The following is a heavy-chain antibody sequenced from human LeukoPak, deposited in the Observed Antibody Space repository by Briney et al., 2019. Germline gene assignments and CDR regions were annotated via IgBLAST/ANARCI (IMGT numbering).Heavy chain of an antibody. D-gene: IGHD5-12*01. CDR3: VRGSYSGYDFYYFDY. CDR2: IYHSGNT. CDR1: GGSVSSNSYY. J-gene: IGHJ4*02. Sequence: PSETPSLTCTVVGGSVSSNSYYWGWIRQPPGKGLEWIASIYHSGNTYYNRSLKSRVIISVDMSKNQFSLKVSSVTAADTAIYYCVRGSYSGYDFYYFDYWGQGTLATVSS. V-gene: IGHV4-39*07.